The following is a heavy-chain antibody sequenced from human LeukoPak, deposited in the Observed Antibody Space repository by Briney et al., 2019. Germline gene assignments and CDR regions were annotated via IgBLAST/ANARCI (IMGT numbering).Heavy chain of an antibody. J-gene: IGHJ4*02. CDR1: GFTFSSYE. D-gene: IGHD3-22*01. CDR2: IKSKTDGGTT. V-gene: IGHV3-15*01. CDR3: TTVDYYDSSGYFFDY. Sequence: GGSLRLSCAASGFTFSSYEMNWVRQAPGKGLEWVGRIKSKTDGGTTDYAAPVKGRFTISRDDSKNTLYLQMNSLKTEDTAVYYCTTVDYYDSSGYFFDYWGQGTLVTVSS.